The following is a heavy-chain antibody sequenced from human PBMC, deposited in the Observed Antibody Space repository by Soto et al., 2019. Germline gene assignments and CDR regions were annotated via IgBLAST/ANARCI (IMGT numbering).Heavy chain of an antibody. J-gene: IGHJ4*02. Sequence: ASVKVSCKASGYTFTSYDINWVRQATGQGLEWMGWMNPNSGNTGYAQKFQGRVIMTRNTSISTAYMELSSLRSEDTAVYYCARAVPYYDFWSGYYIYWGQGTLVTVSS. CDR1: GYTFTSYD. CDR2: MNPNSGNT. D-gene: IGHD3-3*01. CDR3: ARAVPYYDFWSGYYIY. V-gene: IGHV1-8*01.